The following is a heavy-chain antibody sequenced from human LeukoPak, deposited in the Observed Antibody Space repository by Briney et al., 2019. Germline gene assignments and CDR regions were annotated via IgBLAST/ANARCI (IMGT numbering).Heavy chain of an antibody. V-gene: IGHV3-30*02. CDR2: IQYDGSYK. J-gene: IGHJ4*02. CDR3: AKTSDQLLYSKFDF. Sequence: PGESLRLSCATSGFTSSFYGMHWVRQAPGKGLEWVAFIQYDGSYKFYADSVQGRFSISRDNSKNTLFLQMNSLRADDTAVYYCAKTSDQLLYSKFDFWGQGTLVTVSS. D-gene: IGHD2-2*02. CDR1: GFTSSFYG.